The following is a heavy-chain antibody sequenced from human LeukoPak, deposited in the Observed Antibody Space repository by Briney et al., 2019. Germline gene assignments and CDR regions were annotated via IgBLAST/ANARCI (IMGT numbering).Heavy chain of an antibody. CDR2: IYTSGST. D-gene: IGHD7-27*01. CDR1: GGSISSGSYY. J-gene: IGHJ4*02. Sequence: PSQTLSLTCTVSGGSISSGSYYWSWIRQPAGKGLEWIGRIYTSGSTNYNPSLKSRVTISVDTSKNQFSLKLSSVTAADTAVYYCAREMESHEATGVPSWGQGTLVTVSS. CDR3: AREMESHEATGVPS. V-gene: IGHV4-61*02.